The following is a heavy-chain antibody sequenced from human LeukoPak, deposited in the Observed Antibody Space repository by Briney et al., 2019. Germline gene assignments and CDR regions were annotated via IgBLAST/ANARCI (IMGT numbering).Heavy chain of an antibody. J-gene: IGHJ3*02. V-gene: IGHV4-59*12. CDR1: GGSISSYY. CDR2: IYYSGST. D-gene: IGHD2-15*01. CDR3: ARIGYCSGGSCYGAFDI. Sequence: SETLSLTCTVSGGSISSYYWSWIRQPPGKGLEWIGYIYYSGSTNYNPSLKSRVTISVDTSKNQFSLKLSSVTAADTAVYYCARIGYCSGGSCYGAFDIWGQGTMVTVSS.